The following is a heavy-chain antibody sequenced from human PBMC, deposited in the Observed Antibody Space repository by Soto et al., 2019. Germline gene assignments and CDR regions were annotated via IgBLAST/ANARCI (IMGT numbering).Heavy chain of an antibody. V-gene: IGHV3-21*01. CDR3: AISSGGDYDRWVDY. Sequence: EVQLVESGGGLVKPGGSLRLSCAASGFTFSSYSMNWVRQAPGKGLEWVSSISSSSSYIYYADSVKGRFTISRDNAKNSLYLQMNSLRAEDTAVYYCAISSGGDYDRWVDYWGQGTLVTVSS. CDR2: ISSSSSYI. D-gene: IGHD4-17*01. J-gene: IGHJ4*02. CDR1: GFTFSSYS.